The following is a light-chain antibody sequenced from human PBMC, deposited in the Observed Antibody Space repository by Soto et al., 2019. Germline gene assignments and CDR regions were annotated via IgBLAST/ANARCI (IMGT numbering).Light chain of an antibody. V-gene: IGLV2-14*01. Sequence: QSALTQPASVSGSPGQSITISCTGTSSDVGVYNYVSWYQQHPGKAPKLMIYDVSNRPSGVSNRFSGSKSGNTASLTISGLQAEDEADYYCRSYTSSSTLGFGGGTKLTVL. CDR1: SSDVGVYNY. CDR3: RSYTSSSTLG. J-gene: IGLJ3*02. CDR2: DVS.